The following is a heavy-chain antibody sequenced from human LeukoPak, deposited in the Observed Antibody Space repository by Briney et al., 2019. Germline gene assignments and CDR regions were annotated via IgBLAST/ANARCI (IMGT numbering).Heavy chain of an antibody. CDR2: VDPEDGET. V-gene: IGHV1-69-2*01. CDR3: ASTTNRARYFDY. CDR1: GYTFTYYY. J-gene: IGHJ4*02. D-gene: IGHD2-8*01. Sequence: ASVKISCKVSGYTFTYYYMHWVPQAPGKGLEWMGLVDPEDGETIYAQRLQGRVTITADTSTDTAYVEPSSLRSEDTAVYYCASTTNRARYFDYWGQGTLVTVSS.